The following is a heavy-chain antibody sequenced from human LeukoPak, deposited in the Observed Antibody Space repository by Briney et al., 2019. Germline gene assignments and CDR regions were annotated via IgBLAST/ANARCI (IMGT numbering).Heavy chain of an antibody. Sequence: GGSLRLSCAASGFTFSSYSMNWVRQAPGKGLGWVSSISSSSSYIYYADSVKGRFTISRDNAKNSLYLQMNSLRAEDTAVYYCARDPSYYDILTGYYRDWGQGTLVTVSS. J-gene: IGHJ4*02. CDR1: GFTFSSYS. D-gene: IGHD3-9*01. CDR2: ISSSSSYI. V-gene: IGHV3-21*01. CDR3: ARDPSYYDILTGYYRD.